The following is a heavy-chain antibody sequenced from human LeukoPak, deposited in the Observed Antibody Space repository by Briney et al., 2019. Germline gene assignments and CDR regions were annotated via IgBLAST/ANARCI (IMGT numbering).Heavy chain of an antibody. D-gene: IGHD6-25*01. J-gene: IGHJ4*02. CDR2: INPSAGST. CDR3: ARGPFSSGWGGYSDY. CDR1: GYTFTSYY. Sequence: ASVKVSCKASGYTFTSYYMHWVRQAPGQGLERMGMINPSAGSTVYAQKFQGTTTVTRDRSTDTLYMDLNSLRFEDTAIYYCARGPFSSGWGGYSDYWGQGTLATASS. V-gene: IGHV1-46*01.